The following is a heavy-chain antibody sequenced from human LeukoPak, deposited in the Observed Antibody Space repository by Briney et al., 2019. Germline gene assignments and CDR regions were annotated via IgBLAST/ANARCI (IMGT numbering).Heavy chain of an antibody. D-gene: IGHD6-13*01. CDR3: VSQQVVPH. CDR1: GFNFSNYW. J-gene: IGHJ4*02. Sequence: GGSLRLSCVASGFNFSNYWMSWVRQAPGKGLEWVANIKEDGSQKDYVDSVKGRFTISRDNAKNSVYLQMNSLRVEDTAVYYCVSQQVVPHWGQGTRVTVSS. V-gene: IGHV3-7*01. CDR2: IKEDGSQK.